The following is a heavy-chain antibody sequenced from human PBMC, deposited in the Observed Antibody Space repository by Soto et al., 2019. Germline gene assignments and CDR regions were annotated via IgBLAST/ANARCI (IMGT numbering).Heavy chain of an antibody. V-gene: IGHV4-59*01. Sequence: SETLSLTCIVSGSSISRFFWSWIRQPPGKGLEWIGYISYSGCTNYNRSLKSRVTISVDTSKNLFSLKLSSMTAADTAVYYCARDLRGSGWYYFDYWGQGTLVTVSS. D-gene: IGHD6-19*01. CDR1: GSSISRFF. J-gene: IGHJ4*02. CDR3: ARDLRGSGWYYFDY. CDR2: ISYSGCT.